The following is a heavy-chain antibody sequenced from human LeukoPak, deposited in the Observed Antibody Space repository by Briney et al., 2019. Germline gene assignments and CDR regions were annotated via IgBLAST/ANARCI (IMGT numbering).Heavy chain of an antibody. CDR2: IYHSGST. CDR1: GYSIISDYF. V-gene: IGHV4-38-2*02. CDR3: ARSSESYDSSGYYSYYFDY. Sequence: PSETLSLTCTVSGYSIISDYFWGWIRQPPGKGLEWIGTIYHSGSTYYSPSLKSRVTVSVDTSKNQFSLRLSSVTAADTAVYYCARSSESYDSSGYYSYYFDYWGQGTLVTVSS. D-gene: IGHD3-22*01. J-gene: IGHJ4*02.